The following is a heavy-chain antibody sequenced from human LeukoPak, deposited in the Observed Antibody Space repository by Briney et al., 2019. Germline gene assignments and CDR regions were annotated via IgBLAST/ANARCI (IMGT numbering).Heavy chain of an antibody. CDR1: GFIFDDYA. CDR2: ISWNSGSI. CDR3: ARAIGVTCTSTSCYSFDY. V-gene: IGHV3-9*01. D-gene: IGHD2-2*02. Sequence: GGSLRLSCAASGFIFDDYAIHWVRHAPGKGLEWVSGISWNSGSIGYADSVKGRFTISRDNAKNSLYLQMNSLRAEDTALYYCARAIGVTCTSTSCYSFDYWGQGTLVTVSS. J-gene: IGHJ4*02.